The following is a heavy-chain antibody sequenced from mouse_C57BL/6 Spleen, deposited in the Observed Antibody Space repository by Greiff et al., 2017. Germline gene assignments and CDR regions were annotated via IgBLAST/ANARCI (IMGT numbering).Heavy chain of an antibody. Sequence: VQLQQPGAELVMPGASVKLSCKASGYTFTSYWMHWVKQRPGQGLEWIGEIDPSDSYTNYNQKFKGKSTLTVDKSSSTAYMQLSSLTSEDSAVYYCARFAVATPYYFDYWGQGTTLTVSS. CDR1: GYTFTSYW. J-gene: IGHJ2*01. V-gene: IGHV1-69*01. D-gene: IGHD1-1*01. CDR2: IDPSDSYT. CDR3: ARFAVATPYYFDY.